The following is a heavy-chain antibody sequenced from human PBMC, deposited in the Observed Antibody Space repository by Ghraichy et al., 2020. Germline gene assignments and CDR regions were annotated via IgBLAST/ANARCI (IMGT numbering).Heavy chain of an antibody. V-gene: IGHV4-4*09. J-gene: IGHJ1*01. CDR3: ARGGYCSGGTCYSRYFQH. CDR2: IYTSGST. D-gene: IGHD2-15*01. Sequence: TLSLTCTVSGGSISSYYWSWIRQPPGKGLEWIGYIYTSGSTNYNPSLKSRVTMSVDTSKNQFSLKLSSVTAADTAVYYCARGGYCSGGTCYSRYFQHWGQGTLVTVSS. CDR1: GGSISSYY.